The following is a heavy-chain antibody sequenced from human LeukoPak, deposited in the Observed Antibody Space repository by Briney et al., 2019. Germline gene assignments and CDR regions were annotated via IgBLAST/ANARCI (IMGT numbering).Heavy chain of an antibody. J-gene: IGHJ4*02. V-gene: IGHV1-69*01. D-gene: IGHD3-3*01. CDR3: ARDNYDFWSGYYACFDY. CDR1: GGTFSSYA. CDR2: IIPIFGTA. Sequence: PLASVKVSCKASGGTFSSYAISWVRQAPGQGLEWMGGIIPIFGTANYAQKFQGRVTITADESTSTAYMELSSLRSEDTAVYYCARDNYDFWSGYYACFDYWGQGTLVTVSS.